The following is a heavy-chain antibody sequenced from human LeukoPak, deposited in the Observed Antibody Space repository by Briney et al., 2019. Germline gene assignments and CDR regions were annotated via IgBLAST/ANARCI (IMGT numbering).Heavy chain of an antibody. CDR1: GGSLSTYD. CDR2: ISHGGST. Sequence: SETLSLTCAVYGGSLSTYDWSWIRQPPGKGLEWIGKISHGGSTNYSPSLKRRVTTSVETSKNQVSLKLSPVTAADTAVYYCARGPSAAYGAWFGPWGQGTLVTVSS. D-gene: IGHD2-21*01. J-gene: IGHJ5*02. CDR3: ARGPSAAYGAWFGP. V-gene: IGHV4-34*01.